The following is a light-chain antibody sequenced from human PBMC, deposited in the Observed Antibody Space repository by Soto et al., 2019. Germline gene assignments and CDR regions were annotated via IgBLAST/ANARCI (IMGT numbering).Light chain of an antibody. CDR3: SSYGGSSNLV. V-gene: IGLV2-8*01. J-gene: IGLJ2*01. CDR2: EVS. CDR1: SSDVGGYNF. Sequence: QAVVTQPPSASGSPGQSVTISCTGTSSDVGGYNFVSWYQQHPGKAPKLMIYEVSKRPSGVPDRFSGSKSGNTASLTVSGLQAEDEADYYCSSYGGSSNLVFGGGTKLTVL.